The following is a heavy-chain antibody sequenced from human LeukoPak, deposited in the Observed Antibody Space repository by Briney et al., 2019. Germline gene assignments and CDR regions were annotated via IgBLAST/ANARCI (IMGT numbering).Heavy chain of an antibody. Sequence: GGSLRLSCAASGFTFSSYSMNWVRQAPGKGLEWVSGINWNGGSTGYADSVKGRFTISRDNAKNSLYLQMNSLRAEDTALHYCARDRGVDTAMVNWFDPWGQGTLVTVSS. CDR3: ARDRGVDTAMVNWFDP. V-gene: IGHV3-20*04. CDR1: GFTFSSYS. CDR2: INWNGGST. J-gene: IGHJ5*02. D-gene: IGHD5-18*01.